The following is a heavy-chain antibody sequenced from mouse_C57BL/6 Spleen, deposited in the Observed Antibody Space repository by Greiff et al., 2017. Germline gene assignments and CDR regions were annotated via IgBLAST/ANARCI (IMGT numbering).Heavy chain of an antibody. J-gene: IGHJ4*01. CDR1: GFTFSDYY. CDR2: INYDGSST. CDR3: ARERDYGPYAMDY. V-gene: IGHV5-16*01. Sequence: EVQLVESEGGLVQPGSSMKLSCTASGFTFSDYYMAWVRQVPEKGLEWVANINYDGSSTYYLDSLKSRFIISRDNAKNILYLQMSSLKSEDTATYYCARERDYGPYAMDYWGQGTSVTVSS. D-gene: IGHD1-1*01.